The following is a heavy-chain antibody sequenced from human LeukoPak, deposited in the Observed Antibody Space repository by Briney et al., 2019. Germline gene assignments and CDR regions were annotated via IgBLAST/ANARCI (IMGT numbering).Heavy chain of an antibody. D-gene: IGHD6-19*01. Sequence: GGSLRLSCAASGFTFSIYAMSWVRQAPGKGPEWVSVIGSSGGPTYYADSVKGRFTISRDNSKNTLYLQMSSLRAEDTAVYYCAKAALAVAGTRYFDYWGQGTLVTVST. CDR3: AKAALAVAGTRYFDY. CDR1: GFTFSIYA. J-gene: IGHJ4*02. CDR2: IGSSGGPT. V-gene: IGHV3-23*01.